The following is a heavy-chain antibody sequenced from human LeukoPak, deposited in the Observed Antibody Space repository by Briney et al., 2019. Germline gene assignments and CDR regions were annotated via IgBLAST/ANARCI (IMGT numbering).Heavy chain of an antibody. D-gene: IGHD3-10*01. CDR2: IYSGDADT. V-gene: IGHV5-51*01. CDR1: GYSFTSYW. J-gene: IGHJ4*02. CDR3: TRSATIIGGFDY. Sequence: GESLKISCKGSGYSFTSYWIGWVRQMPGEGLEWLGIIYSGDADTRYSPSFQGQVTISADRSISTAYLQWSSLKASDTAMYYCTRSATIIGGFDYWGQGTLVTVSS.